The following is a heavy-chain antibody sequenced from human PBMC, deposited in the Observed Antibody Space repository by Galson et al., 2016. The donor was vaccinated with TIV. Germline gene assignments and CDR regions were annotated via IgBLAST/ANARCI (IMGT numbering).Heavy chain of an antibody. J-gene: IGHJ4*02. D-gene: IGHD3-22*01. V-gene: IGHV1-69*13. Sequence: SVKVSCKASGGTFNSYAISWVRQAPGQGLEWMGRVIAIFGTTNYAQKFQGRVTITADESTSTVYMELRSLISEDTAAYYCARGSDYYDGSGYQNWGQGTLVTVSS. CDR3: ARGSDYYDGSGYQN. CDR1: GGTFNSYA. CDR2: VIAIFGTT.